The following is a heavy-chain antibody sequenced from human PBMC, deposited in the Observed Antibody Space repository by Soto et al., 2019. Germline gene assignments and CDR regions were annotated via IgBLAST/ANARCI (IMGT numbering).Heavy chain of an antibody. CDR1: GASVGSDSYY. V-gene: IGHV4-31*11. D-gene: IGHD3-16*02. CDR3: ARYRFTAAWSKLDY. Sequence: TLSLTCAVSGASVGSDSYYCSWIRLHPGKGLEWVGFVSHRVNTYYNRSLKSRLTLSVDMSRNQFFLHLTSVTAEDTAVYFCARYRFTAAWSKLDYWGQRTLVTVSS. J-gene: IGHJ4*02. CDR2: VSHRVNT.